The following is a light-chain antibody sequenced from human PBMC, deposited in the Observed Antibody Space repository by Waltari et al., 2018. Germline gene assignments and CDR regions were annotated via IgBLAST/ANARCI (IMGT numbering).Light chain of an antibody. CDR1: QKISSY. J-gene: IGKJ1*01. CDR2: DAS. V-gene: IGKV1-39*01. CDR3: QQTYTTPRT. Sequence: DIQMTQSPSSLSASVEDRVTLTCRASQKISSYLNGYQQKPGTAPRLLIYDASRLQSGVPSRFSGSGSGTDFTLTISSLQPEDFGTYYCQQTYTTPRTFGQGTKVETK.